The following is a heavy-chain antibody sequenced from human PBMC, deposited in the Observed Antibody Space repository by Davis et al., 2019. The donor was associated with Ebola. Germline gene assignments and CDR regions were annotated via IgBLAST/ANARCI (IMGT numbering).Heavy chain of an antibody. CDR3: ARDLRSFPDITMIVVGWYFDL. J-gene: IGHJ2*01. D-gene: IGHD3-22*01. Sequence: PGGSLRLSCAASGFTFSNYAMNWVRQAPGKGLEWVSAISGSGYSTYYADSVKGRFTFSRDNSKNSLYLQMNSLRAEDTAVYYCARDLRSFPDITMIVVGWYFDLWGRGTLVTVSS. CDR1: GFTFSNYA. V-gene: IGHV3-23*01. CDR2: ISGSGYST.